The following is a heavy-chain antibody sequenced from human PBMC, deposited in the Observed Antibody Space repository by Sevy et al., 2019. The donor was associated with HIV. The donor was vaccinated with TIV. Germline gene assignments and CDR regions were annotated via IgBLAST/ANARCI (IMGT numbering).Heavy chain of an antibody. CDR3: ARAGGWGNMNHSNQILDI. CDR2: IDQDGSDK. CDR1: EFIFTGYW. D-gene: IGHD3-16*01. V-gene: IGHV3-7*01. Sequence: GGSLRLSCAASEFIFTGYWMNWVRQAPGKGLEWVANIDQDGSDKRYVDSVRGRFTISRDNANNFLYLQMSSLRADDTAVYYCARAGGWGNMNHSNQILDIWGHGTKVTVSS. J-gene: IGHJ3*02.